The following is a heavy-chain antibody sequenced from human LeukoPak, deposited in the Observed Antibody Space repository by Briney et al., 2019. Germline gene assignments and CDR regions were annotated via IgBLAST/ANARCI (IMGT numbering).Heavy chain of an antibody. J-gene: IGHJ4*02. Sequence: GGSLRLSCAVSGITLSNDGMSWVRQAPGEGLEWVAGISASGGRTNYADSVKGRFTISRDNPKNTLYLQMNSLRAEDTAVYFCAKRGVVIRVILVGFHKEAYYFDSWGQGALVTVSS. V-gene: IGHV3-23*01. CDR3: AKRGVVIRVILVGFHKEAYYFDS. CDR2: ISASGGRT. CDR1: GITLSNDG. D-gene: IGHD3-22*01.